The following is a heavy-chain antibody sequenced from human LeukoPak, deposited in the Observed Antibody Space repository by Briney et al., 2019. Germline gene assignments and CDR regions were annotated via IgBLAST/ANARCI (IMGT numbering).Heavy chain of an antibody. CDR3: TRGDDRASWLVDS. Sequence: SVTLSLTCAVSGGSISSSNWWSGGRQPPGKRLEWIGEIHHSGTTNYNPSLKSRVSISVDESKKQFSLKVSSVTAADTAMYYCTRGDDRASWLVDSWGQGTLVTVSS. D-gene: IGHD2-2*01. CDR1: GGSISSSNW. V-gene: IGHV4-4*02. CDR2: IHHSGTT. J-gene: IGHJ4*02.